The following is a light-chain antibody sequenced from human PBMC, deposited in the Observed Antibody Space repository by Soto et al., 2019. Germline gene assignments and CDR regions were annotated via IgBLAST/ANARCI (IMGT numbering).Light chain of an antibody. CDR3: SSYAGYNTFVV. CDR2: EVT. CDR1: SSDVGGYNY. V-gene: IGLV2-8*01. J-gene: IGLJ3*02. Sequence: QSALTQPPSASGSPGQSVTISCTGTSSDVGGYNYVSWYQQHPGKAPKLMIYEVTKRPSGVPDRFSGSKSGNTASLTVSGLQAEDEADYHCSSYAGYNTFVVFGGGTKLTVL.